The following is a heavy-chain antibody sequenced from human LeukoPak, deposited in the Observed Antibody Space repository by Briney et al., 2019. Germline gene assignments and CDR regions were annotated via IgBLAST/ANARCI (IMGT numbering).Heavy chain of an antibody. CDR1: GGSISSYY. V-gene: IGHV4-59*08. CDR2: IYYSGST. Sequence: PSETLSLTCTVPGGSISSYYWSWIRQPPGKGLEWIGYIYYSGSTNYNPSLKSRVTISVDTSKNQFPLKLSSVTAADTAVYYCARLAAGFDYWGQGTLVTVSS. D-gene: IGHD6-19*01. CDR3: ARLAAGFDY. J-gene: IGHJ4*02.